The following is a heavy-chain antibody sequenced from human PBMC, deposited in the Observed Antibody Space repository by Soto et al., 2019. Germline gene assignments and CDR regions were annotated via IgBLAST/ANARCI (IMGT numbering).Heavy chain of an antibody. D-gene: IGHD3-22*01. V-gene: IGHV3-48*02. Sequence: GGSLRLSCAASGFTFSSYSMNWVRQAPGNGLEWVSYISSSSSTIYYADSVKGRFTISRDNAKNSLYLQMNSLRDEDTAVYYCAREVDDSSGYYDAFDIWGQGTMVTVSS. J-gene: IGHJ3*02. CDR3: AREVDDSSGYYDAFDI. CDR1: GFTFSSYS. CDR2: ISSSSSTI.